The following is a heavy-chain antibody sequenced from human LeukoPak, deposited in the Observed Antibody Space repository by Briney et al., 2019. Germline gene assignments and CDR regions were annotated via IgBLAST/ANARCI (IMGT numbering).Heavy chain of an antibody. V-gene: IGHV3-43D*03. CDR1: GFTFDA. CDR3: AKDKFDGSGSYYFDY. CDR2: ISWDGGRT. Sequence: GGSLRLSCAASGFTFDAMHWVSQAPGKGLEWVSLISWDGGRTYYADSVKGRFTISRDNSKNSLYLQMNSLRAEDTALYYCAKDKFDGSGSYYFDYWGQGTLVTVSS. J-gene: IGHJ4*02. D-gene: IGHD3-10*01.